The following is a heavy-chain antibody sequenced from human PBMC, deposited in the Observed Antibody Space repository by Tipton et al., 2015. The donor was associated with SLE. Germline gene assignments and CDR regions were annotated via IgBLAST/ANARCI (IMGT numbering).Heavy chain of an antibody. Sequence: RSLRLSCEGSGFSFRSYGMHWVRQAPGKGLEWVSIISHDGVNRYYTDSVKGRFTISRDNSKNTLYLQMDSLSTEDTATYFCAREVYYGSGILCFDHWGRGVRVTVSS. D-gene: IGHD3-10*01. CDR2: ISHDGVNR. V-gene: IGHV3-30*12. CDR1: GFSFRSYG. CDR3: AREVYYGSGILCFDH. J-gene: IGHJ4*02.